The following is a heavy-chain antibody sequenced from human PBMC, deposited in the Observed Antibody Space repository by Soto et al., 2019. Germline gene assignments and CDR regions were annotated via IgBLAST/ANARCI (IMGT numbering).Heavy chain of an antibody. D-gene: IGHD4-17*01. CDR1: GFXLSSYD. V-gene: IGHV3-23*01. Sequence: PGGSLXLSCVASGFXLSSYDMNWVRQAPGKGLEWVSGISGSGGSTHYADSVKGRFTISRDNSKNTLYLQMNSLRAEDTAVYYCVKEPPATLNCDYWGQGTLVTVSS. CDR2: ISGSGGST. CDR3: VKEPPATLNCDY. J-gene: IGHJ4*02.